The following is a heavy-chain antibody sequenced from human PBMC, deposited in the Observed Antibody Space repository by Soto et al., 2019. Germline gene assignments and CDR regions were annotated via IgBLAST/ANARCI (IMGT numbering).Heavy chain of an antibody. D-gene: IGHD5-12*01. CDR1: GYDFTTYW. J-gene: IGHJ4*02. Sequence: GESLNLSCTASGYDFTTYWIAWVRQMPGKGLEWMGIINPADSDTRYSPSFQGQVTISADKSISTAYLQWSSLKASDTAMYYCARQWNFDYWGQGTPVTVSS. V-gene: IGHV5-51*01. CDR3: ARQWNFDY. CDR2: INPADSDT.